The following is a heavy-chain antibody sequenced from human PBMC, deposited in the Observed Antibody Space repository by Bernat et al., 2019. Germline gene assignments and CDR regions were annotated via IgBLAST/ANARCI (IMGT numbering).Heavy chain of an antibody. Sequence: QVQLVESGGGVVQPGRSLRLSCAASGFTFSSYAMHWVRQAPGKGLEWVAVISYDGSNKYYADSVKGRFTISRDNSKNTLYLQMNSLRAEDTAVYDCASGPTSSGYCSGGSCLGPLGYWGQGTLVTVSS. CDR3: ASGPTSSGYCSGGSCLGPLGY. V-gene: IGHV3-30-3*01. CDR1: GFTFSSYA. CDR2: ISYDGSNK. D-gene: IGHD2-15*01. J-gene: IGHJ4*02.